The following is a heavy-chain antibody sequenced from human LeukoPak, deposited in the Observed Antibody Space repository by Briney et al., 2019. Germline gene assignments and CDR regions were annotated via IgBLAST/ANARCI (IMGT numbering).Heavy chain of an antibody. CDR1: GGTFSSYA. CDR2: IIPIFGTA. V-gene: IGHV1-69*05. J-gene: IGHJ6*03. CDR3: ATDGGPWTTVVTPTYYYYMDV. Sequence: SVKVSCKASGGTFSSYAISWVRQAPGQGVEWMGGIIPIFGTANYAQKFQGRVTITTDESTSTAYMELSSLRSEDTAVYYCATDGGPWTTVVTPTYYYYMDVWGKGTTVTVSS. D-gene: IGHD4-23*01.